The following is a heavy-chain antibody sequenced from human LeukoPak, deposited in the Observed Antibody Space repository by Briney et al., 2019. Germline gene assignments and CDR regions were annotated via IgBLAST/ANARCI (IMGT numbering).Heavy chain of an antibody. CDR1: GGSISSYY. V-gene: IGHV4-59*12. D-gene: IGHD1-26*01. J-gene: IGHJ6*02. CDR3: ARDSGVYGMDV. CDR2: IYYSGST. Sequence: SETLSLTCTVSGGSISSYYWSWVRQPPGKGLEWIGYIYYSGSTNYNPSLKSRVTISVDTSKNQFSLKLSSVTAADTAVYYCARDSGVYGMDVWGQGTTVTVSS.